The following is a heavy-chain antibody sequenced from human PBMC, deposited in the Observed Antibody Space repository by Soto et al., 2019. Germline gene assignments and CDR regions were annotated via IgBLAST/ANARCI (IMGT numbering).Heavy chain of an antibody. Sequence: QITLKESGPTLVKPTQTLTLTCTFSGFSLSTSGVGVGWIRQPPGKALEWLALICWDDDKRYSPSLNSRLTITKDTSKNQVVLTMTNMDPVDTATYYCAHRLSGVYGDYGCNLFNAFDIWGQGTMVTVSS. CDR2: ICWDDDK. CDR1: GFSLSTSGVG. J-gene: IGHJ3*02. D-gene: IGHD4-17*01. CDR3: AHRLSGVYGDYGCNLFNAFDI. V-gene: IGHV2-5*02.